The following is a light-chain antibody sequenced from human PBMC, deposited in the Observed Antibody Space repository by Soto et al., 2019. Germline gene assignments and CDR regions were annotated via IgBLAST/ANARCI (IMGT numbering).Light chain of an antibody. CDR3: QLYDSSSWT. CDR2: GAS. Sequence: ESVLTQSPGTLSLSPGERATLSCRSSQSVSSSSITWYQQKPGQAPRLLIYGASSRATGFPDRFSGSGSGTDFTLTISRLETEDFAVYYCQLYDSSSWTFGQGTKVDI. V-gene: IGKV3-20*01. CDR1: QSVSSSS. J-gene: IGKJ1*01.